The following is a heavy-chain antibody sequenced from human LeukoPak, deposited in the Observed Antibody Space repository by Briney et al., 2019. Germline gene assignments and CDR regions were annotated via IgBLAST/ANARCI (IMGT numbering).Heavy chain of an antibody. CDR2: ISYVGSNK. J-gene: IGHJ4*02. Sequence: GLSLRLSCAVSGLILSSYCMHWVRHAPGKGREWVAVISYVGSNKFHADSVKGRFNISRDNYDKHMYLQRKSLGAEDTAVCYCGKDGGLRLGGLSYPLHFDYWGQGTLVTVSS. V-gene: IGHV3-30*18. CDR3: GKDGGLRLGGLSYPLHFDY. D-gene: IGHD3-16*02. CDR1: GLILSSYC.